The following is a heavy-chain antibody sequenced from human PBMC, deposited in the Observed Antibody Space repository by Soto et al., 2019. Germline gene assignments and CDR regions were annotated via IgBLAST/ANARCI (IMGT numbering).Heavy chain of an antibody. J-gene: IGHJ4*02. CDR1: GYTFTSYG. Sequence: ASVKVSCKASGYTFTSYGISWVRQAPGQGLEWMGWISAYNGNTNYAQKLQGRVTMTTDTSTSTAYMELRSLRSDDTAVYYCAREPALYSSSWSTDYWDQGTLVTVSS. V-gene: IGHV1-18*01. CDR3: AREPALYSSSWSTDY. D-gene: IGHD6-13*01. CDR2: ISAYNGNT.